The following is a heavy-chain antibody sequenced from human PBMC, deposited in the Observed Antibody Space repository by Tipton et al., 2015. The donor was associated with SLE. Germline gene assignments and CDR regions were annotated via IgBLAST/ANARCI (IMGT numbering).Heavy chain of an antibody. J-gene: IGHJ4*02. D-gene: IGHD2-21*02. V-gene: IGHV5-51*03. CDR1: GYNFPNYW. CDR3: ARGTAAGGFDY. CDR2: SHPGDSET. Sequence: QLVQSGAEVKKPGESLTISCKASGYNFPNYWIGWARQMPGKGLEWMGISHPGDSETRYSPSFQGAVTISADKSITTAFLQWSRLKASYSAMYFCARGTAAGGFDYWGQGALVTVPS.